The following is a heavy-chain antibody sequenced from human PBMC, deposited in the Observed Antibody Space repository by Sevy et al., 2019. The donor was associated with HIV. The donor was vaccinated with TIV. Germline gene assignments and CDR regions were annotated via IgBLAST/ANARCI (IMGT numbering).Heavy chain of an antibody. Sequence: SETLSLTCTVSGGSISSSSYYWGWIRQPPGKGLEWIGSIYYSGSTYYNPSLKSRVTISVETSKNQFSLKLSSVTAADTAVYYCARWVRGVIAYFDYWGQGTLVTVSS. J-gene: IGHJ4*02. CDR1: GGSISSSSYY. CDR3: ARWVRGVIAYFDY. V-gene: IGHV4-39*01. D-gene: IGHD3-10*01. CDR2: IYYSGST.